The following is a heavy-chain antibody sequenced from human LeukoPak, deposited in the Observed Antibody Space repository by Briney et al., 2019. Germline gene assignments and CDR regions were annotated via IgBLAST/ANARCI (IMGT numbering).Heavy chain of an antibody. J-gene: IGHJ4*02. CDR2: IYYSGST. V-gene: IGHV4-59*12. CDR1: GGSISSYY. CDR3: ARGGTHDYGDYFDY. D-gene: IGHD4-17*01. Sequence: SETLSLTCTVSGGSISSYYWSWIRQPPGKGLEWIGYIYYSGSTNYNPSLKSRVTISVDTSKNQFSLKLSSVTAADTAVYYCARGGTHDYGDYFDYWGQGTLVTVSS.